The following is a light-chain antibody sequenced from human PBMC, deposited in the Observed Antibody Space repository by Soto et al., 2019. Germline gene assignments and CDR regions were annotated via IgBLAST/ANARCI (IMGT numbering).Light chain of an antibody. Sequence: QSALTQPASVSGSPGQSITISCTGTSSDIGGYDFVSWYQQHPTKAPRLIISEVTNRPSGVSNRFSGSKSGNTASLTISGLQVEDEADYFCSSYSSSTTLEVFGGGTKLTVL. J-gene: IGLJ2*01. CDR3: SSYSSSTTLEV. CDR2: EVT. V-gene: IGLV2-14*01. CDR1: SSDIGGYDF.